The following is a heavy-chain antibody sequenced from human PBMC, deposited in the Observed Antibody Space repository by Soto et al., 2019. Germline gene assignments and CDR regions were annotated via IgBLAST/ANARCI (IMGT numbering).Heavy chain of an antibody. J-gene: IGHJ4*02. Sequence: PSETLSLTCAVYGGSFSGYYWSWIRQPPGKGLEWIGEVNHSGSTNYNPSLNSRVTISVDTSKNQFSLKLTSVTAADTALYYCARHRPQEDGSKKGFDYWGQGTPVTVSS. CDR3: ARHRPQEDGSKKGFDY. CDR2: VNHSGST. CDR1: GGSFSGYY. V-gene: IGHV4-34*01. D-gene: IGHD6-6*01.